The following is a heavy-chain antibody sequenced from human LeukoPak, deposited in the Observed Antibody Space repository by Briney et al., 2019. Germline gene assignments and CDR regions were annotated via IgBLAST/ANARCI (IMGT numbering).Heavy chain of an antibody. Sequence: SETLSLTCTVSGGSISSYYWSWIRQPPGKGLEWIGYIYYSGGTNYNPSLKSRVTISVDTSKNQFSLKLSSVTAADTAVYYCARASSYVAAARYDPAWFGPWGQGTPVTVSS. CDR2: IYYSGGT. J-gene: IGHJ5*02. CDR3: ARASSYVAAARYDPAWFGP. D-gene: IGHD4/OR15-4a*01. CDR1: GGSISSYY. V-gene: IGHV4-59*01.